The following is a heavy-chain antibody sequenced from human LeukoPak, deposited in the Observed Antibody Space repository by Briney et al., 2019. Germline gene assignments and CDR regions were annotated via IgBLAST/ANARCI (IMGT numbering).Heavy chain of an antibody. J-gene: IGHJ5*02. CDR3: ARDQNPSWFDP. V-gene: IGHV4-59*01. Sequence: SETLSLTCAVYGGSFSGYYWSWIRQPPGKGLEWIGYIYDSGRTIYNPSLKSRVTISVDTSKNQFSLNLSSVTAADTAVYYCARDQNPSWFDPWGQGTLVTVSS. CDR1: GGSFSGYY. CDR2: IYDSGRT.